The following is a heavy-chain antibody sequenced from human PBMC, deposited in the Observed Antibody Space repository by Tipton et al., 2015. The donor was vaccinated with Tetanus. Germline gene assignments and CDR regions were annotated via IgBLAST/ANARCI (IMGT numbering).Heavy chain of an antibody. D-gene: IGHD5/OR15-5a*01. CDR1: GYSFSSYW. CDR3: ARRRTSTALGLWLDP. J-gene: IGHJ5*02. V-gene: IGHV5-51*01. Sequence: QLVQSGAEAKKPGESLKISCRGSGYSFSSYWIGWVRQMPGKGLEWMGSIYPGDSNTRYSPSFQGHVTISADKSISTAYLQWSSLKASDTAMYYCARRRTSTALGLWLDPWGQGTLVTVSS. CDR2: IYPGDSNT.